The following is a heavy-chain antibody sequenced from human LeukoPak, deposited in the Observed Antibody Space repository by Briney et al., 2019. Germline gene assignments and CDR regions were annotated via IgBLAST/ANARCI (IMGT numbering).Heavy chain of an antibody. CDR1: GYNFTNYW. D-gene: IGHD6-13*01. CDR2: IYPGDSDT. J-gene: IGHJ4*02. V-gene: IGHV5-51*01. Sequence: GESLKISCKGSGYNFTNYWIGWVRQMPGKGLEWMGIIYPGDSDTRYSPSFQGQVTISADKSISTAYLQWSSLKASDTAMYYCARHLSTESSSWGLDYWGQGALVTVSS. CDR3: ARHLSTESSSWGLDY.